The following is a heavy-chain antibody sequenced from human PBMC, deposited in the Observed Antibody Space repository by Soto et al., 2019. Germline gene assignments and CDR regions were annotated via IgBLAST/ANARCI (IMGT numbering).Heavy chain of an antibody. CDR2: ISGSGGST. Sequence: PGGSLRLSCAASGFTFSSYAMSWVRQAPGKGLEWVSAISGSGGSTYYADSVKGRFTISRDNSKNTLYLQMNSLRAEDTAVYYCARQLSNGGSGSDAFDIWGQGTMVTVSS. V-gene: IGHV3-23*01. D-gene: IGHD1-26*01. CDR1: GFTFSSYA. J-gene: IGHJ3*02. CDR3: ARQLSNGGSGSDAFDI.